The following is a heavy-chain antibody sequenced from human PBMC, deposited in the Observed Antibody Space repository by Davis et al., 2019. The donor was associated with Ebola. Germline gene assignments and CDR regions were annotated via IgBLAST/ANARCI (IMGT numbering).Heavy chain of an antibody. CDR1: GFTFDDYA. J-gene: IGHJ6*02. Sequence: GGSLRLSCAASGFTFDDYAMHWVRQAPGKGLEWVSCISWNSGSIGYADSVKGRFTISRDNAKNSLYLQMNSLRAEDQAVYDCAKVRIVGQYGMDVWGQGTTVTVSS. D-gene: IGHD3-16*02. CDR2: ISWNSGSI. CDR3: AKVRIVGQYGMDV. V-gene: IGHV3-9*01.